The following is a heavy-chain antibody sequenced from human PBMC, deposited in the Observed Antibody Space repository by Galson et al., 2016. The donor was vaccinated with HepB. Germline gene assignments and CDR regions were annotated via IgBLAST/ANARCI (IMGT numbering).Heavy chain of an antibody. J-gene: IGHJ4*02. CDR2: IGGSDDRT. D-gene: IGHD4-23*01. CDR3: AKDIYRWSFDY. V-gene: IGHV3-23*01. CDR1: GFSLRHNA. Sequence: SLRLSSAASGFSLRHNAMAWVRQAPGKGLEWVAAIGGSDDRTDYADSVNGRFSISRDTYRNILYLQMSSLTVQDTAVYYCAKDIYRWSFDYWGQGTLVTVSS.